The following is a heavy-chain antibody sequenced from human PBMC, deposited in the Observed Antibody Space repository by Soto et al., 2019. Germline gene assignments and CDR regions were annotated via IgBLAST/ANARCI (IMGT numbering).Heavy chain of an antibody. CDR1: GFTFNKYA. J-gene: IGHJ4*02. D-gene: IGHD3-16*01. CDR3: AKTPWVITVITSFDH. V-gene: IGHV3-23*01. Sequence: LSCVASGFTFNKYALAWVRQAPGKGLEWVSAISGSGASTYDADSVKGRFTISRDNSNNTLYLQMNSLRVEDTAVYYCAKTPWVITVITSFDHWGQGTPVTVSS. CDR2: ISGSGAST.